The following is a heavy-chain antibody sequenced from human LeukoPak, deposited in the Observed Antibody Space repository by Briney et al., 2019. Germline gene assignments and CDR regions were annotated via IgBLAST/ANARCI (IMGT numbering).Heavy chain of an antibody. CDR1: GGSFSGYY. D-gene: IGHD6-13*01. CDR3: ARSPGSSRAYDY. J-gene: IGHJ4*02. Sequence: SETLSLTCAVCGGSFSGYYWSWIRQPPGKGLEWIGEINHSGSTNYNPSLTSRVTISVDPSKNQFSLKLSSLTAADTAVYYCARSPGSSRAYDYWGQGTLVTVSS. CDR2: INHSGST. V-gene: IGHV4-34*01.